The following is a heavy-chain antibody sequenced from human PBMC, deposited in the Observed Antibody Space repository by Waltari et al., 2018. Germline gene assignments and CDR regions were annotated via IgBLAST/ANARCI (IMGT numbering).Heavy chain of an antibody. Sequence: QVQLVQPGAEVKKPGASVTVSCKHSGYTFTSFPMPWVRQAPGQRLEWMGWINPANGDTKYSQDFQGRVTIVRDTSASTSYMELNSLRSEDMAVYYCARGRVPEISSGWGNPFDIWGQGTMVTVSS. CDR3: ARGRVPEISSGWGNPFDI. J-gene: IGHJ3*02. CDR2: INPANGDT. D-gene: IGHD6-19*01. V-gene: IGHV1-3*03. CDR1: GYTFTSFP.